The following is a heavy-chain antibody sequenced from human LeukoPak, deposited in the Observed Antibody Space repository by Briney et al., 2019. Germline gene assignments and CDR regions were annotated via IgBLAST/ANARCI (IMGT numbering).Heavy chain of an antibody. CDR2: IWYDGSKK. V-gene: IGHV3-33*01. CDR1: GLSFSSYG. D-gene: IGHD3-10*01. CDR3: ARVIRRFGEFSSDY. Sequence: GRSLRLSCATSGLSFSSYGMHWVRQAPGKGLEWVAVIWYDGSKKYYADSVKGRFTISRDNSKNTLFLQVDSLRAEDTAVYYCARVIRRFGEFSSDYWGQGTLVTVSS. J-gene: IGHJ4*02.